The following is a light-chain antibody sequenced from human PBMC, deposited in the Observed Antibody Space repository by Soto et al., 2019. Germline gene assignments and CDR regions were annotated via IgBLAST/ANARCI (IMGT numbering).Light chain of an antibody. J-gene: IGKJ1*01. Sequence: VLAQSPGTLSPFTRAVPNLSCSASQSVSSSNLAWYQQKPGQAPRLLIYGASTRATGIPARFSGSGSGTEFTLTIRSLQSEDFAVYYCQQYNNWPPWTCGKGPTGDIK. CDR3: QQYNNWPPWT. V-gene: IGKV3-15*01. CDR1: QSVSSSN. CDR2: GAS.